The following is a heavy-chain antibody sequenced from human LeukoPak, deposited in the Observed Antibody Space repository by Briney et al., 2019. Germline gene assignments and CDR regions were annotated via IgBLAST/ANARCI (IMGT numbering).Heavy chain of an antibody. Sequence: ASVEVSCKASGYTFTGYYLHWVRQAPGQGLEWMGRINPNSGGTNYAQKFQGRVTMTTDTCISTAYMELNRLKSDEPAVYYCAREPMVRDFNWFDPWGQGTLVTVSS. CDR2: INPNSGGT. J-gene: IGHJ5*02. CDR1: GYTFTGYY. CDR3: AREPMVRDFNWFDP. V-gene: IGHV1-2*06. D-gene: IGHD3-10*01.